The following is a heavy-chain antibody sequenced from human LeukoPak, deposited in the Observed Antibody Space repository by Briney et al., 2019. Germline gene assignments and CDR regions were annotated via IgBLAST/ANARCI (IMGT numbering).Heavy chain of an antibody. CDR1: GGSISSSSYY. V-gene: IGHV4-39*07. Sequence: SETLSLTCTVSGGSISSSSYYWGWIRQPPGKGLEWIGSIYYSGSTYYNPSLKSRVTISVDTSKNQFSLKLSSVTAADTAVYYCARDSSGAYYYDSSGYLYFDYWGQGALVTVSS. J-gene: IGHJ4*02. CDR2: IYYSGST. CDR3: ARDSSGAYYYDSSGYLYFDY. D-gene: IGHD3-22*01.